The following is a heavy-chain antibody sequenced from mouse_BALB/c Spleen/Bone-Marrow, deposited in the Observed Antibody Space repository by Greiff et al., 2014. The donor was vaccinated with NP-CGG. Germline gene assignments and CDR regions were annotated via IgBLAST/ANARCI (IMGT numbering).Heavy chain of an antibody. Sequence: EVKLVESGGGLAQPGGSLRLSCATSGFTFTDYYMSWVRQPPGKALEWLGFSRNKANGYTTEYSASVKGRFTISRDNSQSILYLQMNTLRAEDSATYYRARDINYDIYWYFDVWGAGTTVTVSS. J-gene: IGHJ1*01. CDR1: GFTFTDYY. CDR2: SRNKANGYTT. V-gene: IGHV7-3*02. D-gene: IGHD2-4*01. CDR3: ARDINYDIYWYFDV.